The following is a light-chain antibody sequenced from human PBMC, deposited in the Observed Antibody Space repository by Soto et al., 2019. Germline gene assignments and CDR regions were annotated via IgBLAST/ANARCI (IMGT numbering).Light chain of an antibody. CDR3: SSYAASSPL. Sequence: QSALTQPASVSGSPGQSITISCTGTSGDIGYYNHVSWYQQHPGKAPKVIIYDVTYRPSGVSNRFSGSRSGNTASLTISGRQPDDEADYYCSSYAASSPLFGGGTKVTVL. J-gene: IGLJ2*01. CDR2: DVT. V-gene: IGLV2-14*03. CDR1: SGDIGYYNH.